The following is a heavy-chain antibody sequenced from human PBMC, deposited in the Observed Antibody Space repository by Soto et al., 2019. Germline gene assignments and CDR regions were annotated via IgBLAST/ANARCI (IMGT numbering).Heavy chain of an antibody. D-gene: IGHD2-2*01. CDR2: IYPGDSDT. Sequence: GESLKISCKGSGYSFTSYWIGWVRQMPGKGLGWMGIIYPGDSDTRYSPSFQGQVTISADKSISHAYLQWSSLKASDTAMYYCARAEIVLTPAAILGVAGFDYWGQGTLVTVSS. J-gene: IGHJ4*02. CDR3: ARAEIVLTPAAILGVAGFDY. CDR1: GYSFTSYW. V-gene: IGHV5-51*01.